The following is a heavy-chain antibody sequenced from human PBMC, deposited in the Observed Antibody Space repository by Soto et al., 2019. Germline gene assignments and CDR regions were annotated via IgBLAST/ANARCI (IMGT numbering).Heavy chain of an antibody. CDR3: ARDRRDSSGGLVLSYYYYGMDV. Sequence: ASVKVSCKASGGTFSSYAISWVRQAPGQGLEWMGGIIPIFGTANYAQKFQGRVTITADESTSTAYMELSSLRSEDTAVYYCARDRRDSSGGLVLSYYYYGMDVWGQGTTVTVSS. CDR1: GGTFSSYA. J-gene: IGHJ6*02. V-gene: IGHV1-69*13. CDR2: IIPIFGTA. D-gene: IGHD6-19*01.